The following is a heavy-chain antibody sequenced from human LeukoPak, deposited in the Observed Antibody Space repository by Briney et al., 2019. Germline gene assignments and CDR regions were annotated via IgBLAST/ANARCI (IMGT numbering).Heavy chain of an antibody. CDR3: ARGPPRGKYYYMDV. Sequence: PGGSLKLSCAASGFTFSSFDMHWVRQPTGQGLEWVSTIGTASDTYYPGSVEGRVSPSRDNAKNSFCLQINSLTAGDTAVYYCARGPPRGKYYYMDVWGKGTTVTVSS. CDR2: IGTASDT. D-gene: IGHD1-1*01. V-gene: IGHV3-13*01. J-gene: IGHJ6*03. CDR1: GFTFSSFD.